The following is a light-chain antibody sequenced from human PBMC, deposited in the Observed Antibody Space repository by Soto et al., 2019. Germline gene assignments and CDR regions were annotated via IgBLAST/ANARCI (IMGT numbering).Light chain of an antibody. Sequence: EIVLTQSPGTLSLSPGETATLSCRASQSFSSRYLAWYQQKPGQAPRLLIYAASNRATGISDRFSGSGSGTDFTLTISRLEPEDFAVYFCQQYGSSPITFGQGTRLEMK. CDR2: AAS. J-gene: IGKJ5*01. CDR1: QSFSSRY. CDR3: QQYGSSPIT. V-gene: IGKV3-20*01.